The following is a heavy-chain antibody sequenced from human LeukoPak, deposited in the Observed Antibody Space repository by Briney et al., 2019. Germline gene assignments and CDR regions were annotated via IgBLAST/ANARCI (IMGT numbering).Heavy chain of an antibody. J-gene: IGHJ4*02. CDR1: GFTVSSNY. V-gene: IGHV3-66*02. CDR3: ARFTATATFDY. CDR2: IYSGGST. Sequence: GGSLRLSCAASGFTVSSNYMSWVRQAPGKGLEWVSVIYSGGSTYYADSVKGRFTISRDNSKNTLYLQMNNLRAEDTAVYYCARFTATATFDYWGQGTLVTVSS. D-gene: IGHD5-18*01.